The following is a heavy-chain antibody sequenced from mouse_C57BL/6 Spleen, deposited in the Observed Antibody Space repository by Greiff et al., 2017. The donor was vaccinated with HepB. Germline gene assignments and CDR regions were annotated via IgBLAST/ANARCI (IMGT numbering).Heavy chain of an antibody. CDR1: GFNIKDYY. J-gene: IGHJ4*01. D-gene: IGHD2-1*01. CDR3: AIPMVRGTYYYAMDY. Sequence: VQLQQSGAELVKPGASVKLSCTASGFNIKDYYMHWVKQRTEQGLEWIGRIDPEDGETKYAPKFQGKATITADTSSNTAYLQLSSLTSEDTAVYYGAIPMVRGTYYYAMDYWGQGTSVTVSS. CDR2: IDPEDGET. V-gene: IGHV14-2*01.